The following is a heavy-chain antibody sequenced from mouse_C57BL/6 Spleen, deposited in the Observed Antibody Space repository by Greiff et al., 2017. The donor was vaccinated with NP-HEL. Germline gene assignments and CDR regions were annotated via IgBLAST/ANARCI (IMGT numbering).Heavy chain of an antibody. D-gene: IGHD2-4*01. V-gene: IGHV1-18*01. Sequence: DVKLQQSGPELVKPGASVKIPCKASGYTFTDYNMDWVKQSHGKSLEWIGDINPNNGGTIYNQKFKGKATLTVDKSSSTAYMELRSLTTEDTAVYYCARHLYYDYLYYAMDYWGQGTSVTVSS. CDR2: INPNNGGT. CDR1: GYTFTDYN. J-gene: IGHJ4*01. CDR3: ARHLYYDYLYYAMDY.